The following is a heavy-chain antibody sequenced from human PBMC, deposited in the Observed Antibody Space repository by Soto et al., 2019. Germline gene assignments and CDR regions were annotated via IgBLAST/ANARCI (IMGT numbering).Heavy chain of an antibody. V-gene: IGHV3-23*01. CDR3: AKHAEYQLVSGFDP. CDR2: ISAGGGNT. J-gene: IGHJ5*02. D-gene: IGHD2-2*01. CDR1: GFSFSTYA. Sequence: EVQLLESGGGLVQPGGSLRLSCAVSGFSFSTYAMSWVRQAPGKGLEWVSGISAGGGNTYYADSVRGRFTISSDNSKDTLYLQITSLRAEDAAFYYCAKHAEYQLVSGFDPWGQGTLVSVSS.